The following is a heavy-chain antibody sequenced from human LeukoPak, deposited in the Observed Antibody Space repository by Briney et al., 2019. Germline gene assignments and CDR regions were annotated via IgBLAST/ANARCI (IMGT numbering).Heavy chain of an antibody. CDR2: FDPEDGET. V-gene: IGHV1-24*01. Sequence: GASVKVSCKVSGYTLTELSMHWVREAPGKGLEWMGGFDPEDGETIYAQKFQGRVTMTEDTSTDTAYMELRSLRSDDTAVYYCARDRTAPMVRGAYYYYMDVWGKGTTVTVSS. D-gene: IGHD3-10*01. CDR1: GYTLTELS. J-gene: IGHJ6*03. CDR3: ARDRTAPMVRGAYYYYMDV.